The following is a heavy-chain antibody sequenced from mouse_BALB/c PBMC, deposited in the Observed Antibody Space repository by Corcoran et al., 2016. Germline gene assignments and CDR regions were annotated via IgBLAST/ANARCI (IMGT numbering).Heavy chain of an antibody. Sequence: QVQLQQSGAELMKPGASVKISCKATGYTFSSYWIEWVKQRPGHGLEWIGEILPGSGSTNYNEKFKGKATFTADPSSNTAYMQRSSLTSEDSAVYYCARSHGSSRAWLAYWGQGTLVTVSA. CDR1: GYTFSSYW. CDR2: ILPGSGST. CDR3: ARSHGSSRAWLAY. V-gene: IGHV1-9*01. J-gene: IGHJ3*01. D-gene: IGHD1-1*01.